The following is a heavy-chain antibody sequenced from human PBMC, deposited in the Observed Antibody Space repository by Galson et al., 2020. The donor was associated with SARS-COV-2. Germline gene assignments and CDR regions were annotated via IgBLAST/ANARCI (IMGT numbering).Heavy chain of an antibody. J-gene: IGHJ6*03. CDR2: INAGNGNT. D-gene: IGHD1-1*01. Sequence: GESLKISCKASGYTFTSYAMHWVRQAPGQRLEWMGWINAGNGNTKYSQKFQGRVTITRDTSASTAYMELSSLRSEDTAVYYCARVAPELEPYYYYYYMDVWGKGTTVTVSS. V-gene: IGHV1-3*01. CDR3: ARVAPELEPYYYYYYMDV. CDR1: GYTFTSYA.